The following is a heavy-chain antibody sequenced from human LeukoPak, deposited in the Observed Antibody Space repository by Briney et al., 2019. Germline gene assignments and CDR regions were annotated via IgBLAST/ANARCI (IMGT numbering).Heavy chain of an antibody. Sequence: GESLKISCKASGYSFTNYWIGWGRQMPGKGLEWMGTIYPGDSDTRYRPSFQGQVTISADKSISTAYLQWSSLKASDTAMYYCAGLGLEAYDSSGYYYFDYWGQGALVTVSS. D-gene: IGHD3-22*01. CDR2: IYPGDSDT. CDR1: GYSFTNYW. CDR3: AGLGLEAYDSSGYYYFDY. V-gene: IGHV5-51*01. J-gene: IGHJ4*02.